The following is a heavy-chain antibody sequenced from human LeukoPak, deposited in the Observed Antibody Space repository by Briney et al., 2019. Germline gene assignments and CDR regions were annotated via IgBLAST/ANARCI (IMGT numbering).Heavy chain of an antibody. J-gene: IGHJ4*02. CDR1: GYTLTGYY. CDR3: ARELGSLAAAVDY. V-gene: IGHV1-2*02. D-gene: IGHD6-13*01. Sequence: GASVKVSCKASGYTLTGYYMHWVRQAPGQGLEWMGWINPNSGGTNYAQKFQGRVTMTRDTSISTAYMELSSLRSEDTAVYYCARELGSLAAAVDYWGQGTLVTVSS. CDR2: INPNSGGT.